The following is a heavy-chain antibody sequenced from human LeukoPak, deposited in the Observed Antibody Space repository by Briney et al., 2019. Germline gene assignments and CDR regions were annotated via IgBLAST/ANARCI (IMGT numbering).Heavy chain of an antibody. V-gene: IGHV4-59*08. CDR2: IDYSGST. CDR3: ATNAGPAALDAVDI. Sequence: AETLSLTCTVSGDPISNHYWSWLRQPPGKGLEWIGYIDYSGSTTYKPSLKSRVTISLDSSKTQSSLKVSSVAAADTAVYYCATNAGPAALDAVDIWGQGTMVTVSS. J-gene: IGHJ3*02. D-gene: IGHD2-2*01. CDR1: GDPISNHY.